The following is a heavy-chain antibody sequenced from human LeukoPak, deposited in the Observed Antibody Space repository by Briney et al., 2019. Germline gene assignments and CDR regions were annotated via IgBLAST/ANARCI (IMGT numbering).Heavy chain of an antibody. V-gene: IGHV3-7*01. J-gene: IGHJ4*02. CDR2: IKEDGSDK. Sequence: QSGGSLRLSCAASGFTFSGSWMTWIRQAPGKGLEWVANIKEDGSDKYYVDSGNGRFTFSRDNAKHSIDLQLNSLRAEDTALYYCARGRYTGGWYPDYFDYWGQGALVTVSS. D-gene: IGHD6-19*01. CDR3: ARGRYTGGWYPDYFDY. CDR1: GFTFSGSW.